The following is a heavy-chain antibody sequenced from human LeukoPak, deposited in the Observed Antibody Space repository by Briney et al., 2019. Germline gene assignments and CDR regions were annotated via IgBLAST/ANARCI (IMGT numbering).Heavy chain of an antibody. Sequence: GGSLRLSCAASGFTFDDYAMHWVRQAPGKGLEWVSLISGDGGSAYYADSVKGRFTISRDNSKNSLYLQMNSLRTEDTALYYCAKDISDSGSYLGNDYWGQGTLVIVSS. CDR1: GFTFDDYA. CDR2: ISGDGGSA. D-gene: IGHD1-26*01. CDR3: AKDISDSGSYLGNDY. J-gene: IGHJ4*02. V-gene: IGHV3-43*02.